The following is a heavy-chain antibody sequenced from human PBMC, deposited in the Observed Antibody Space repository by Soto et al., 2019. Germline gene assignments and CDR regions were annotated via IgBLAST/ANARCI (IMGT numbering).Heavy chain of an antibody. CDR1: GGTFSSYS. J-gene: IGHJ4*02. V-gene: IGHV1-69*13. D-gene: IGHD4-17*01. CDR2: ITPLFGSA. CDR3: ARAGYGDYGKPFDY. Sequence: GASVKVSCKASGGTFSSYSISWVRQAPGQGLEWMGGITPLFGSANYAQKFQGRVSITADESTSTAYMQLSSLRSEDTAVYYCARAGYGDYGKPFDYWRQGTLVTVSS.